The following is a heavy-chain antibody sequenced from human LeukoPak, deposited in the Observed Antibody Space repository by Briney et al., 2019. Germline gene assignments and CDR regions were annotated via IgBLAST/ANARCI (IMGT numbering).Heavy chain of an antibody. V-gene: IGHV4-38-2*02. D-gene: IGHD6-13*01. CDR1: GYSISSGYY. J-gene: IGHJ6*03. CDR2: IYHSGST. Sequence: SETLSLTCTVSGYSISSGYYWGWIRQPPGKGLEWIGNIYHSGSTYYNPSLKSRVTISVDTSKNQFSLKLSSVTAADTAVYYCAREVSSWHYYYYMGVWGKGTTVTISS. CDR3: AREVSSWHYYYYMGV.